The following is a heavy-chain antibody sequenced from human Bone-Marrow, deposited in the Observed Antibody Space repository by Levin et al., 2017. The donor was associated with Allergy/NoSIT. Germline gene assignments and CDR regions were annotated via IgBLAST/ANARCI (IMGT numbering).Heavy chain of an antibody. CDR3: AKGKRAAAGMAGALDS. CDR1: GVIFSAYT. Sequence: QPGGSLRLSCAASGVIFSAYTMNWVRQAPGKGLEWVSSISGSGVGSYYADSVKGRFTVSRDNSNNTVHLQMNSLRAEDTAIYFCAKGKRAAAGMAGALDSWGQGTLVTVSS. CDR2: ISGSGVGS. J-gene: IGHJ3*02. V-gene: IGHV3-23*01. D-gene: IGHD6-25*01.